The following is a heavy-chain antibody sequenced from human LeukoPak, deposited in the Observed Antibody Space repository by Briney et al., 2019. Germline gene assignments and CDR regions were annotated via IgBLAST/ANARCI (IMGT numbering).Heavy chain of an antibody. J-gene: IGHJ4*02. D-gene: IGHD3-10*01. CDR3: ARTSRSSGSYFIY. CDR1: GYTFTSYG. CDR2: ISADNGNT. Sequence: ASVKVSCKASGYTFTSYGFSWMRQAPGQGLEWMGWISADNGNTDYARKVQGRVTMTTETSTSTAYMELRSLTSDDTALYYCARTSRSSGSYFIYWGQGTLVTVSS. V-gene: IGHV1-18*01.